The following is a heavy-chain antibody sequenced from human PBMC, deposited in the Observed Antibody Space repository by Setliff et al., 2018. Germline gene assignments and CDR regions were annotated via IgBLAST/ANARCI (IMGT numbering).Heavy chain of an antibody. Sequence: ASVKVSCKASGYTFTTYYMHWVRQAPGQGLEWMGIINPSGGTTSYAQKFQGRVTMTRDTSTSTVYMDLSSLRSEDTAVYYCARAPYGSSWYGYYYYYMDVWGKGTTVTVS. V-gene: IGHV1-46*01. CDR1: GYTFTTYY. CDR3: ARAPYGSSWYGYYYYYMDV. D-gene: IGHD6-13*01. CDR2: INPSGGTT. J-gene: IGHJ6*03.